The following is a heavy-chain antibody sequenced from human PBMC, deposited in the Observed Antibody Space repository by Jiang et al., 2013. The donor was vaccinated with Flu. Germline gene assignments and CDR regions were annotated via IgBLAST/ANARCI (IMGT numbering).Heavy chain of an antibody. Sequence: GLVKPSETLSLTCTVSGGSISSSSYYWGWIRQPPGKGLEWIGSIYYSGSTYYNPSLKSRVTISVDTSKNQFSLKLSSVTAADTAVYYCARHFIVGADDAFDIWGQGTMVTVSS. D-gene: IGHD1-26*01. J-gene: IGHJ3*02. CDR1: GGSISSSSYY. V-gene: IGHV4-39*01. CDR2: IYYSGST. CDR3: ARHFIVGADDAFDI.